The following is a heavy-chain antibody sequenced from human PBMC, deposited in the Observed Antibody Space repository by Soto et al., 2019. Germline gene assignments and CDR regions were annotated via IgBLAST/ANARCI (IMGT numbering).Heavy chain of an antibody. Sequence: QVQLVQSGAEVKKPGSSVKVSCKASGGTFSSYAISWVRQAPGQGLEWMGGIIPIFGTANYAQKFQGRVTITADKSTSTAYMERSSLRSEDTAVYYCARDQGLGIRAFPHYGMDVWGQGTTVTVSS. CDR1: GGTFSSYA. CDR3: ARDQGLGIRAFPHYGMDV. D-gene: IGHD7-27*01. J-gene: IGHJ6*02. CDR2: IIPIFGTA. V-gene: IGHV1-69*06.